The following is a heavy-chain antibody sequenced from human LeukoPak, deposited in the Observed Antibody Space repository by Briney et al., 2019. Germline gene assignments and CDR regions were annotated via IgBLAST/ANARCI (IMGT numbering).Heavy chain of an antibody. D-gene: IGHD3-22*01. V-gene: IGHV1-18*01. CDR3: ARGPHYYDSSGYYYPVGYFDY. Sequence: ASVKVSCKASGYTFTSYGISWVRQAPGQGLEWMGWISAYNGNTNYAQKLQGGVTMTTDTSTSTAYMELRSLRSDDTAVYYCARGPHYYDSSGYYYPVGYFDYWGQGTLVTVSS. CDR2: ISAYNGNT. CDR1: GYTFTSYG. J-gene: IGHJ4*02.